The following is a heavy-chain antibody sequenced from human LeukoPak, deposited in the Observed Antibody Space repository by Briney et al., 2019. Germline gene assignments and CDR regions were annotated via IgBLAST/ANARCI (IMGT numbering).Heavy chain of an antibody. CDR2: IDGSGVST. J-gene: IGHJ4*02. V-gene: IGHV3-23*01. Sequence: GGSLRLSCAASRFTFSCFAMSWVRQAPGKGLEWVSSIDGSGVSTYYADSVKGRFTISRDNSKNTLYLQMKSLRAEDTALYYCTTVSDTSIAVASADFDIWGQGTLVTVSS. CDR3: TTVSDTSIAVASADFDI. D-gene: IGHD6-19*01. CDR1: RFTFSCFA.